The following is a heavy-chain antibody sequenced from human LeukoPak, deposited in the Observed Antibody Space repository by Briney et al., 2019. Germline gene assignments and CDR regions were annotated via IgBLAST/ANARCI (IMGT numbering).Heavy chain of an antibody. J-gene: IGHJ3*02. V-gene: IGHV1-8*01. CDR3: ARVKHHYGSGPREDAFDI. CDR1: GYTFTSYD. CDR2: MNPNSGNT. Sequence: ASVKVSCKASGYTFTSYDINWVRQATGQGLEWMGWMNPNSGNTGYAQKFQGRVTMTRNTSISTAYMELSSLRSEDTAVYYCARVKHHYGSGPREDAFDIWGQGTMVTVSS. D-gene: IGHD3-10*01.